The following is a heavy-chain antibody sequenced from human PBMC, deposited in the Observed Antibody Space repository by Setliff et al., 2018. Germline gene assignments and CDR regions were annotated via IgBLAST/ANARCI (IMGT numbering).Heavy chain of an antibody. CDR1: GGSISSYY. Sequence: SETLSLTCTVSGGSISSYYWSWIRQPAGKGLEWIGHIYIGGSANYNPSLKSRVTMSIDTSKNQFSLKLNSVTAADTAVYYCARGGGSSWYGFDYWGQGTLVTVSS. J-gene: IGHJ4*02. CDR3: ARGGGSSWYGFDY. D-gene: IGHD6-13*01. CDR2: IYIGGSA. V-gene: IGHV4-4*07.